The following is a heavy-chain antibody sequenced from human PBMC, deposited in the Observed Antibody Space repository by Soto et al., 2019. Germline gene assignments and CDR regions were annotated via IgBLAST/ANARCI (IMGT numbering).Heavy chain of an antibody. CDR3: AKDLFVCSGGSCYSAPGY. CDR1: GLTCGSYG. V-gene: IGHV3-30*18. Sequence: GGYPRISCAASGLTCGSYGMHWVRQAPGKGLEWVAVISYDGSNKYYADSVKGRFTISRDNSKNTLYLQMNSLRAEDTAVYYCAKDLFVCSGGSCYSAPGYWGQGT. J-gene: IGHJ4*02. CDR2: ISYDGSNK. D-gene: IGHD2-15*01.